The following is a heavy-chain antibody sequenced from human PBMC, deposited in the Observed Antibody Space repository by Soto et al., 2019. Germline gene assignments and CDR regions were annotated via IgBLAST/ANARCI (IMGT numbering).Heavy chain of an antibody. CDR1: GLPVSSHG. J-gene: IGHJ3*02. V-gene: IGHV3-23*01. CDR2: INALGGST. CDR3: ARGERGVLDI. Sequence: EVQLLESGGGLAQPGGALRLSCVVSGLPVSSHGMSRVRQAPGQGLELVPGINALGGSTYYADSVMGRFTISRDSSENTLYLQMNSLRVEDTVVYFCARGERGVLDIWGQGTMVTVSS. D-gene: IGHD1-1*01.